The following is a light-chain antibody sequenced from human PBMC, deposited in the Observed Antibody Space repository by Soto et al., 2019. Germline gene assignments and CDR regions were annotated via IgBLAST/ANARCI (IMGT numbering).Light chain of an antibody. V-gene: IGKV3-15*01. Sequence: EVVMTQSPATLSVSPGERATLSCRASESVSSNLACYQQKPGQAPRLLIYGASTRATGIPARFSGSGSGTEFTLTISSLQSEDFAVYYCQQYNNRPPITFGQGTRLEIK. CDR3: QQYNNRPPIT. J-gene: IGKJ5*01. CDR1: ESVSSN. CDR2: GAS.